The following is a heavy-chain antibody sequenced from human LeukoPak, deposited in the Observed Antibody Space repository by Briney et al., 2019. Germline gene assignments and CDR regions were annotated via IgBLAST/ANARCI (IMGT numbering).Heavy chain of an antibody. CDR3: ARSRQGYGDY. CDR2: IRYNGNDQ. CDR1: GFTFSSYG. J-gene: IGHJ4*02. D-gene: IGHD5-12*01. V-gene: IGHV3-30*02. Sequence: GGSLRLSCAASGFTFSSYGMQWVRQAPGKGLEWVAFIRYNGNDQYYADSVKGRFTISRDNSNNVVSLQMNSLRAEDTAVYYCARSRQGYGDYWGQGTLVTVSS.